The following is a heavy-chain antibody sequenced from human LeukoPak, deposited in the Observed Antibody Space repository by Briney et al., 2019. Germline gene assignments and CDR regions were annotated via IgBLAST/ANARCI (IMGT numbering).Heavy chain of an antibody. CDR2: IDPGDSDT. V-gene: IGHV5-51*01. Sequence: GESLKISCQVSGYSFTNYWIGWVRQIPGKGLEWMGSIDPGDSDTRYSPSFQGQVTISADKSISTAYLQWSSLKASDTAMYYCAIFDFLFGEIDNWFDPWGQGTQVTVSS. J-gene: IGHJ5*02. D-gene: IGHD3-16*01. CDR1: GYSFTNYW. CDR3: AIFDFLFGEIDNWFDP.